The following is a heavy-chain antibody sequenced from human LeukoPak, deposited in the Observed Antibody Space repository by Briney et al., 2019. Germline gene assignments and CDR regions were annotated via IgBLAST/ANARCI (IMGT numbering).Heavy chain of an antibody. CDR3: AESARYCSSTSCYAYYYGMDV. D-gene: IGHD2-2*01. Sequence: PGGSLRLSCAASGFTFDDYAMHWVRQAPGKGLEWVSGISWNSGSIGYADSVKGRFTISRDNAKNSLYLQMNSLRAEDTALYYCAESARYCSSTSCYAYYYGMDVWGQGTTVTVSS. CDR1: GFTFDDYA. J-gene: IGHJ6*02. CDR2: ISWNSGSI. V-gene: IGHV3-9*01.